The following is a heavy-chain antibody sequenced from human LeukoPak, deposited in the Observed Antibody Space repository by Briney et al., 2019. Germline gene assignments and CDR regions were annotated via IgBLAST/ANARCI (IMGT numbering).Heavy chain of an antibody. CDR2: IYYSGST. D-gene: IGHD2-2*01. V-gene: IGHV4-59*01. CDR3: ARRLGGTSTGFDY. J-gene: IGHJ4*02. CDR1: GGSISGYY. Sequence: PSETLSLTCTVSGGSISGYYWSWIRQPPGKGLEWIGYIYYSGSTNYNPSLKSRVTISVDTSKNQFSLKLSSVTAADTAVYYCARRLGGTSTGFDYWGQGTLVTVSS.